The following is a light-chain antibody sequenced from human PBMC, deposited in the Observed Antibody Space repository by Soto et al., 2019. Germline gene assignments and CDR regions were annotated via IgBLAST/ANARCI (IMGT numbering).Light chain of an antibody. CDR3: QEYKNWPVT. V-gene: IGKV3-15*01. CDR1: PSVNSN. CDR2: GAS. Sequence: EIVMTQSPATLSVSPAERATLSCRASPSVNSNLALYQQKPAQAPSLLIYGASTRATGIPARFSGSGSGTAFTLTISSLQSEAFAVYYSQEYKNWPVTFGQGTKV. J-gene: IGKJ1*01.